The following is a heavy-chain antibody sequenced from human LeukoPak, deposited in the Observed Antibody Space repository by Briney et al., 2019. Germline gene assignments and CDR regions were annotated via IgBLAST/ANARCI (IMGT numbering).Heavy chain of an antibody. CDR2: INPSGGST. V-gene: IGHV1-46*01. J-gene: IGHJ6*02. CDR3: AREGVVLVDAVRYYYYGMDV. Sequence: ASVKVSCKASGYNFISYYMHWVRQAPGQGLEWMGIINPSGGSTSYAQKFQDRVTMTRDTSTSTVYMELSSLKSEDTAVYYCAREGVVLVDAVRYYYYGMDVWGQGTTVTVSS. CDR1: GYNFISYY. D-gene: IGHD2-8*01.